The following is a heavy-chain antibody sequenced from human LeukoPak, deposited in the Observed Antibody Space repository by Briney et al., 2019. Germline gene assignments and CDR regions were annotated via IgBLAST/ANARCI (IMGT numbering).Heavy chain of an antibody. D-gene: IGHD3-22*01. CDR1: GAFIDSNNW. V-gene: IGHV4-4*02. J-gene: IGHJ2*01. CDR3: SRAPKYYFDSSASWYFDI. Sequence: SETLSLTCAVSGAFIDSNNWWSWVRQTPGKGLEWIAEIFHSGSTNYNPSLKSRVTISLDESKNQFYLKLNSVTAADTAVYYCSRAPKYYFDSSASWYFDIWGLGTLVAVSS. CDR2: IFHSGST.